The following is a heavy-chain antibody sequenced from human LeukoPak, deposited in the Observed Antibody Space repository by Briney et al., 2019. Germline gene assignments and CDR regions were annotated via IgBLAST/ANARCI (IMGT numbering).Heavy chain of an antibody. CDR1: GASISSYY. V-gene: IGHV4-59*01. CDR2: ILYSGST. CDR3: AGDTVGFDS. J-gene: IGHJ4*02. D-gene: IGHD4-23*01. Sequence: SETLSLTCAVSGASISSYYWNWIRQPPGKGLEWIGSILYSGSTNYNPSLKSRVSISVDTSKNQFSLKLSSVTAADTAVYYCAGDTVGFDSWGQGALVTVSS.